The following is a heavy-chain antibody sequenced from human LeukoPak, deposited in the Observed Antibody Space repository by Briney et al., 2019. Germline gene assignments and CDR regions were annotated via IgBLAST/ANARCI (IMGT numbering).Heavy chain of an antibody. Sequence: SETLSLTCAIYGGSFSGYHWTWIRQSPGKGLEWIGEINRGGNSNSNPSLKSRVTISIDTSENHFSLKLTSVTAADTAVYYCARDNEHYGLDYWGQGTLVTVSS. D-gene: IGHD4-17*01. CDR3: ARDNEHYGLDY. J-gene: IGHJ4*02. CDR2: INRGGNS. V-gene: IGHV4-34*01. CDR1: GGSFSGYH.